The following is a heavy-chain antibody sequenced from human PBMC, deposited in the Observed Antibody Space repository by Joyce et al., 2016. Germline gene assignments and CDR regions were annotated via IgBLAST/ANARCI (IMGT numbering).Heavy chain of an antibody. V-gene: IGHV3-30*18. D-gene: IGHD6-25*01. CDR1: GFTFRSYG. CDR2: ISNDGKNK. CDR3: AKDRETSAVLDF. J-gene: IGHJ4*02. Sequence: QAQLVESGGGVVQPGRSLRLSCAVSGFTFRSYGMHWVRQAPGKGLEWVAVISNDGKNKNYADSVKGRFTGSRDNSKKILSLQMNSLRPEDTAVYYCAKDRETSAVLDFWGQGTPVTVSS.